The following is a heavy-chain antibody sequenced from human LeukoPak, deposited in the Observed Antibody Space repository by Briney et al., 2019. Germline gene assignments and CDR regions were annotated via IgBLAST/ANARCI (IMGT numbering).Heavy chain of an antibody. V-gene: IGHV4-59*01. CDR1: GESITSYY. D-gene: IGHD5-18*01. Sequence: SETLSQTPPVAGESITSYYWSWIWQPPGKGPEWIGYIHNSGSTNYNPSLKSRVTISVDTSKNQFSLKLSSGTAADTAVNYCARMRGYRDGPSSNYCGQGTLVTVSS. J-gene: IGHJ4*02. CDR2: IHNSGST. CDR3: ARMRGYRDGPSSNY.